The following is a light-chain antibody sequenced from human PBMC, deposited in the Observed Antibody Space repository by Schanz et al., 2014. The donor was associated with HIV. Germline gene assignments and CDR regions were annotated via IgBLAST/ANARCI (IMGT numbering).Light chain of an antibody. CDR1: QSISTH. CDR3: QQRYNWPPT. J-gene: IGKJ4*01. V-gene: IGKV3D-15*01. Sequence: EIVLTQSPGTLSLSPGEVGTLSCRASQSISTHLAWYQQKPGQAPTLLIYDASTRAAGIPDRFSGSGSGTEFTLTISSLQSEDFAVYYCQQRYNWPPTFGGGTKVEIK. CDR2: DAS.